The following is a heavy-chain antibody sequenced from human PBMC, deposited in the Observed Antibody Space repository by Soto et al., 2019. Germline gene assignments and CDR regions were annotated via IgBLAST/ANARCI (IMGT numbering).Heavy chain of an antibody. D-gene: IGHD3-10*01. CDR3: ARHVGYYFDY. J-gene: IGHJ4*02. CDR2: IYYSGST. CDR1: GGSISSSSYY. V-gene: IGHV4-39*01. Sequence: SETLSLTCTVSGGSISSSSYYWGWIRQPPGKGLEWIGSIYYSGSTYYNPSLKSRVTISVDTSKNQFSLKLSSVTAADTAVYYCARHVGYYFDYWGQGTLVTVS.